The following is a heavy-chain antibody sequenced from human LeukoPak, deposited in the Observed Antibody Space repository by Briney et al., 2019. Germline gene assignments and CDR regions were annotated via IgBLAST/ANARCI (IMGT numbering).Heavy chain of an antibody. J-gene: IGHJ4*02. V-gene: IGHV4-34*01. Sequence: SETLSLTCAVYNGSFRGYYCSWIRQPPGPGQEWIGEINHSGITHNNPSLERRVTITVDTSKNQVSLKVRSVTGADTALYYCARERVVPAAMPFDYWRQGTLVSVPS. CDR1: NGSFRGYY. D-gene: IGHD2-2*01. CDR3: ARERVVPAAMPFDY. CDR2: INHSGIT.